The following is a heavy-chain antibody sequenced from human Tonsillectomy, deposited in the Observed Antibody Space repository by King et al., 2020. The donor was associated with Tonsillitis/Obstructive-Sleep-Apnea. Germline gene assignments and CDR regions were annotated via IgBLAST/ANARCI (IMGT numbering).Heavy chain of an antibody. CDR3: STDYDILTGYNYDAFGI. CDR1: GFSFSNAW. CDR2: IKSKTDGGTT. D-gene: IGHD3-9*01. Sequence: VQLVESGGGLVKPGRSLRLSCAASGFSFSNAWMNWVRQAPGKGLEWVGRIKSKTDGGTTDYAAPVKGRFTISRDDSENTVFLQMNSLKTEDTAVYYCSTDYDILTGYNYDAFGIWGQGTMVTVSA. J-gene: IGHJ3*02. V-gene: IGHV3-15*07.